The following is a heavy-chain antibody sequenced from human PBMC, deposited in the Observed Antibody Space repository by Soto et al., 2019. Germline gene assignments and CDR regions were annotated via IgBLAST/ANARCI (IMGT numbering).Heavy chain of an antibody. Sequence: QVQLVQSGAEVKKPGASVKVSCKASGYTFTSYGISWVRQAPGQALEWMGWISAYNGNTNYAQKLQGRVTMTKNTSTSTDYMELRRLRSDDTAVYYCGLELRAGYFDYWGQGTLVTVSS. D-gene: IGHD1-7*01. V-gene: IGHV1-18*01. CDR1: GYTFTSYG. CDR2: ISAYNGNT. J-gene: IGHJ4*02. CDR3: GLELRAGYFDY.